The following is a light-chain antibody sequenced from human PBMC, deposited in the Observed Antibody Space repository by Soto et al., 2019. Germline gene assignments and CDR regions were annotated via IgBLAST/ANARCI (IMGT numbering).Light chain of an antibody. J-gene: IGKJ4*01. CDR3: HQYGSSPLA. CDR2: GAS. CDR1: QRVSSSY. V-gene: IGKV3-20*01. Sequence: EIVLTPAPGTLSLSPGERATLSCSASQRVSSSYLAGYQQKPGQAPRLLIYGASSRATGIPDRFSGSGSGTDFTLTISRLEPEEFAVYYCHQYGSSPLAFGGGTKVEIQ.